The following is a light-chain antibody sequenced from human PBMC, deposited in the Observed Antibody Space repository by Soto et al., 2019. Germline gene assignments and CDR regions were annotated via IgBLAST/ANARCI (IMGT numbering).Light chain of an antibody. CDR2: TAS. J-gene: IGKJ5*01. V-gene: IGKV1-39*01. Sequence: DIQMTQSPSSLSASVGDTVTITCLASQSISSYLNWYQQKPGKAPNLLIYTASSLQSGVPSRFSGSGSGTDFTLTISSLQPEDFATYYCQQSYSTPITLGQGRRLEIK. CDR1: QSISSY. CDR3: QQSYSTPIT.